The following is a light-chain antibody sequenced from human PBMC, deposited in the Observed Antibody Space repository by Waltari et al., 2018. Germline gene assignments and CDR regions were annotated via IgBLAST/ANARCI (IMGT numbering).Light chain of an antibody. CDR2: WAS. CDR3: QQYYRSRT. CDR1: QSVFYRSDNKNY. Sequence: DILMTQSPDSLAVSLGERATIDCHSSQSVFYRSDNKNYLAWYQHKPGQPPKLLFYWASTRESGVPDRFSASGSGTDFTLTINNLQAEDVAVYYCQQYYRSRTFGQGTKVEIK. V-gene: IGKV4-1*01. J-gene: IGKJ1*01.